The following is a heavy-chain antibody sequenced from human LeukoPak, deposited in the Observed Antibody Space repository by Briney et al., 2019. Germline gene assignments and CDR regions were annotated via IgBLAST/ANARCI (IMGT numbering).Heavy chain of an antibody. V-gene: IGHV1-69*04. Sequence: SVKVSCKASGGTFSSYAISWVRQAPGQGLEWMGRIIPILGIANYAQKFQGRVTITADKSTSTAYMELSSLRSEDTAVYYCASLMGYYYGSGSFDYWGQGTLVTVSS. CDR1: GGTFSSYA. D-gene: IGHD3-10*01. CDR3: ASLMGYYYGSGSFDY. CDR2: IIPILGIA. J-gene: IGHJ4*02.